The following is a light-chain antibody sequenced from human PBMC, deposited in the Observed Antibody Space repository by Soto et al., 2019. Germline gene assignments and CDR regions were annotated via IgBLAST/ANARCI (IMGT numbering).Light chain of an antibody. CDR1: QSLLHSNGYNY. CDR3: MQGLQTCT. Sequence: DIVVTQSPLSLPVTPGEAASISCRSSQSLLHSNGYNYLDWYLQKAGQPPQLLIYLGSHRASGVPHRFSGSGSGRHFPLKISRVEAEDVGVYYCMQGLQTCTFGQGTKLEIK. V-gene: IGKV2-28*01. J-gene: IGKJ2*02. CDR2: LGS.